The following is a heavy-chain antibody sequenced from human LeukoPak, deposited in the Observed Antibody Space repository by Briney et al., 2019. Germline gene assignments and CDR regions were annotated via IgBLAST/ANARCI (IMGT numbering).Heavy chain of an antibody. CDR1: GGSISSGYY. J-gene: IGHJ4*02. Sequence: SETLSLTCTVSGGSISSGYYWGWLRQPPGKGLEWIGSIYHSGSTYYNPSLKSRVTISVDTSKNQFSLKLSSVTAADTAVYYCASSGGQQLVGLSDYWGQGTLVTVSS. D-gene: IGHD6-13*01. V-gene: IGHV4-38-2*02. CDR3: ASSGGQQLVGLSDY. CDR2: IYHSGST.